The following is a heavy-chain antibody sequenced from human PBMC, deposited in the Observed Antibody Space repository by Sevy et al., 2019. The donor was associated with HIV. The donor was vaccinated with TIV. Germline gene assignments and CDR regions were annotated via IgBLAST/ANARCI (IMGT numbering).Heavy chain of an antibody. Sequence: ASVKVSCKASGYTFTGYYMHWVRQAPGQGLEWMGWINPNSGGTNYAQKFQGRVTMTRDTSISTAYMELSRLRSDDTAVYYCARGALVGATNVGSWFDPWGQGPLVTVSS. D-gene: IGHD1-26*01. V-gene: IGHV1-2*02. J-gene: IGHJ5*02. CDR1: GYTFTGYY. CDR3: ARGALVGATNVGSWFDP. CDR2: INPNSGGT.